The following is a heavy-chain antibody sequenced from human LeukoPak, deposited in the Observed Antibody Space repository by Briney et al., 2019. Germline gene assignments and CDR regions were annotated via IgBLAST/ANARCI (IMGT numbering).Heavy chain of an antibody. CDR3: AKDHTYSYDSSSYYYEEYYFDY. V-gene: IGHV3-23*01. CDR2: ISGGGGST. Sequence: SGGSLRLSCAASGFTFSTYAMSWVRQAPGKGLEWVSAISGGGGSTYYADSVKDRFTISSDNSKNTLYLQMNSLRAEDTAVYYCAKDHTYSYDSSSYYYEEYYFDYWGQGTLVTVSS. D-gene: IGHD3-22*01. J-gene: IGHJ4*02. CDR1: GFTFSTYA.